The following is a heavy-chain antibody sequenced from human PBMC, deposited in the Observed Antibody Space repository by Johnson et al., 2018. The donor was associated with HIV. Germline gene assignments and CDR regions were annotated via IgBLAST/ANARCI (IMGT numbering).Heavy chain of an antibody. CDR2: ISWNSGSI. V-gene: IGHV3-9*01. CDR3: AKDTYSHRLTVTESGFDI. D-gene: IGHD4-11*01. Sequence: VQLVESGGGLVQPGRSLRLSCAASGFTFDDYAMHWVRQAPGKGLEWVSGISWNSGSIAYADSVKGRFTISRDNAKNSLYVQMNSQRAEDTAVYYCAKDTYSHRLTVTESGFDIWGQGTMVTVSS. J-gene: IGHJ3*02. CDR1: GFTFDDYA.